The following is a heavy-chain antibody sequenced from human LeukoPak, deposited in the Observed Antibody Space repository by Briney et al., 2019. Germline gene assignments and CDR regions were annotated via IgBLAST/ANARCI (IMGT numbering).Heavy chain of an antibody. V-gene: IGHV3-23*01. J-gene: IGHJ4*02. CDR2: ISGSGGST. Sequence: GGSLRLSCAASGFTFSSYAMSWVRQAPGKGLEWVSAISGSGGSTYYADSVKGRFTISRDNSKNTLYLQMNSLRAEDTAVYYCAKDPYYDFWSGYHGYFDYWGQGTLVTVSS. CDR1: GFTFSSYA. CDR3: AKDPYYDFWSGYHGYFDY. D-gene: IGHD3-3*01.